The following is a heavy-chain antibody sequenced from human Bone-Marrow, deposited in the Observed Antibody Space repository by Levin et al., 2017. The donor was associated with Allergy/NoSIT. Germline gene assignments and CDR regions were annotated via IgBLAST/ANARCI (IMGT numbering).Heavy chain of an antibody. CDR2: INTLSNYI. D-gene: IGHD6-19*01. CDR1: GFTFSSYS. V-gene: IGHV3-21*01. CDR3: ARAEEGFYWYFDL. Sequence: LSLTCAASGFTFSSYSMNWVRQAPGKGLECVSSINTLSNYIYYADSVKGRFTISRDNARNSVYLQINSLRAEDTAVYYCARAEEGFYWYFDLWGRGTLVTVSS. J-gene: IGHJ2*01.